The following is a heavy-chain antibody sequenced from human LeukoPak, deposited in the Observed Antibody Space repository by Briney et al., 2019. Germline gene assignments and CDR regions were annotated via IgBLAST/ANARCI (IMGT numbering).Heavy chain of an antibody. CDR3: ARDREGMDV. Sequence: PGGSLRLSCAASGFPFSTSWMHWVRQVPGKGLVWVSRINSDGSTTNYAASVKGRFTISRDNAKSTLYLQMNSLRAEDTAVYYCARDREGMDVWGKGTTVTVSS. V-gene: IGHV3-74*01. J-gene: IGHJ6*03. CDR2: INSDGSTT. D-gene: IGHD1-26*01. CDR1: GFPFSTSW.